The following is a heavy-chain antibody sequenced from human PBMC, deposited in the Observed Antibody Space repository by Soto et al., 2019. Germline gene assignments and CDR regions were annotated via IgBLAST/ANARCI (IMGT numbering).Heavy chain of an antibody. CDR3: ARENYYDSSGYFYFDY. CDR1: GFTFSSYW. Sequence: EVQLVESGGGLVQPGGSLRLSCAASGFTFSSYWMSWVRQAPGKGLEGVANIKQDGSEKYYVDSVKGRLTISRDNAKKSLYLQMHSLRAEDTAVYYCARENYYDSSGYFYFDYWGQGTLVTVSS. D-gene: IGHD3-22*01. V-gene: IGHV3-7*03. J-gene: IGHJ4*02. CDR2: IKQDGSEK.